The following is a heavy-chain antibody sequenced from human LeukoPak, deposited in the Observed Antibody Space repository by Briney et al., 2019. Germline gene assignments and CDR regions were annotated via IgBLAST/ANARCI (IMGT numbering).Heavy chain of an antibody. CDR3: ARDTQYQHPYYMDV. Sequence: GASVKVSCKASGGTFSSHAISWVRQSPGQGLEWMGGIIPIFGTANYAQKFQGRVTITADESTSTAYMELSSLRSEDTAVYYCARDTQYQHPYYMDVWGKGTTATVSS. CDR1: GGTFSSHA. J-gene: IGHJ6*03. CDR2: IIPIFGTA. V-gene: IGHV1-69*13. D-gene: IGHD2-2*01.